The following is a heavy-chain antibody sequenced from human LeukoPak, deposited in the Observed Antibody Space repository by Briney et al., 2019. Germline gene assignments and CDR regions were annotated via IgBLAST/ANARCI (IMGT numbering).Heavy chain of an antibody. J-gene: IGHJ4*02. CDR3: ARVSVAGVFDY. V-gene: IGHV1-69*04. Sequence: ASVKVSCKASGCTFSSYAISWVRQPPRQGLEWMGRIIPILGIANYAQKFQGRVTIAADKSTSTAYMELSSLRSKDTAVYYCARVSVAGVFDYWGQGTLVTVSS. CDR1: GCTFSSYA. CDR2: IIPILGIA. D-gene: IGHD6-19*01.